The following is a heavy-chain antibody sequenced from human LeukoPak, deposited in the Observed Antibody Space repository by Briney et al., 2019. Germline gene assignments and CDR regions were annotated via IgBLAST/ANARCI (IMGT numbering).Heavy chain of an antibody. J-gene: IGHJ4*02. D-gene: IGHD5-18*01. CDR2: ISSNGGST. V-gene: IGHV3-64D*06. Sequence: EGSLRLSCSASGFTFSSYAMHWVRQAPGKGLEYVSAISSNGGSTYYADSVKGRFTISRDNSKNTLYLQMSSLRAEDTAVYYCVKVDTAMAFDYWGQGTLVTVSS. CDR1: GFTFSSYA. CDR3: VKVDTAMAFDY.